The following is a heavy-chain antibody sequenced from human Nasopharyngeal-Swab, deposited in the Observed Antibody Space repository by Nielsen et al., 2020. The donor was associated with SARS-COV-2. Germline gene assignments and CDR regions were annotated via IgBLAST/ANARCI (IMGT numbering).Heavy chain of an antibody. D-gene: IGHD1-26*01. Sequence: GGSLRLSCAASGFTFSNAWMNWVRQAPGKGLEWVSSISSSSYIYYADSVKGRFTISRDNAKNSLYLQMNSLRAEDTAVYYCARRVVGTGNYYYGMDVWGQGTTVTVSS. J-gene: IGHJ6*02. CDR1: GFTFSNAW. CDR2: ISSSSYI. V-gene: IGHV3-69-1*01. CDR3: ARRVVGTGNYYYGMDV.